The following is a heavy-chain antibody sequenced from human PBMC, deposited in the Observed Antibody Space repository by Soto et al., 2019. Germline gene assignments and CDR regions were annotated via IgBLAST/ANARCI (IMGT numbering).Heavy chain of an antibody. D-gene: IGHD3-22*01. J-gene: IGHJ4*02. CDR3: ARDRGYYDSSGYPDY. CDR1: GYTFTSYY. CDR2: INPSGGST. Sequence: ASVKVSCKASGYTFTSYYMHWVRQAPGQGLEWMGIINPSGGSTSYAQKFQGRVTMTRDTSTSTVYMELSSLRSEDTAVYYCARDRGYYDSSGYPDYWGQGTLVTVSS. V-gene: IGHV1-46*03.